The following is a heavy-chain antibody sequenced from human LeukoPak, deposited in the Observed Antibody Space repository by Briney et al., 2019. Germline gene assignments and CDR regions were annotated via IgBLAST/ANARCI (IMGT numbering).Heavy chain of an antibody. CDR2: MNPNSGNT. D-gene: IGHD4-11*01. J-gene: IGHJ6*02. CDR3: ARDSSHSNLYGMDV. V-gene: IGHV1-8*01. Sequence: ASVKVSCKASGYTFTSYDINWVRQATGQGLEWMGWMNPNSGNTSYAQKFQGRVTMTRDTSTSTVYMELSSLRSEDTAVYYCARDSSHSNLYGMDVWGQGTTVTVSS. CDR1: GYTFTSYD.